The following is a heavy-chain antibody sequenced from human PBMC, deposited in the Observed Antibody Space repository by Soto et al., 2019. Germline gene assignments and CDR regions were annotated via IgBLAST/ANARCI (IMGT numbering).Heavy chain of an antibody. V-gene: IGHV3-9*01. Sequence: SLKISCAASGFTFDDYAMHWVRQAPGKGLEWVSGISWNSGSIGYADSVKGRFTISRDNAKNSLYLQMNSLRAEDTALYYCAKDSTPLYYYYYMDVWGKGTTVTVSS. CDR2: ISWNSGSI. CDR1: GFTFDDYA. CDR3: AKDSTPLYYYYYMDV. J-gene: IGHJ6*03.